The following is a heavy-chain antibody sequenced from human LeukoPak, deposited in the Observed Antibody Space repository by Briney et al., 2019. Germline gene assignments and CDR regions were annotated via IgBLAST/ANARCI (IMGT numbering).Heavy chain of an antibody. D-gene: IGHD3-22*01. V-gene: IGHV1-18*01. CDR3: ARGGTYYYDSSGYYEALDY. CDR1: GYTFTSYG. Sequence: ASVKVSCKASGYTFTSYGISWVRQAPGQGLEWMGWISAYNSNTNYAQKLQGRVTMTTDTSTSTAYMELRSLRSDDTAVYYCARGGTYYYDSSGYYEALDYWGQGTLVTVSS. J-gene: IGHJ4*02. CDR2: ISAYNSNT.